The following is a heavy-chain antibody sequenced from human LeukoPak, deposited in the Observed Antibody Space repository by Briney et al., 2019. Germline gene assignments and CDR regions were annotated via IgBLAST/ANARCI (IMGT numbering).Heavy chain of an antibody. Sequence: GGSLRLSCAASGFTFSDYWMSWVRQAPGKGLEWVANIKQDGSEEYYVDSVKGRFTISRDNAKNSLYLQMNSLRAEDTAVYYCARDIYYASSGYYYWGQGTLVTVSS. CDR3: ARDIYYASSGYYY. V-gene: IGHV3-7*01. CDR2: IKQDGSEE. CDR1: GFTFSDYW. J-gene: IGHJ4*02. D-gene: IGHD3-22*01.